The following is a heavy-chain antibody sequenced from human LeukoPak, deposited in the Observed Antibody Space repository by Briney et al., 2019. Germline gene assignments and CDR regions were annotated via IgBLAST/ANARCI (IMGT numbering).Heavy chain of an antibody. D-gene: IGHD6-6*01. CDR1: GYIFTNYW. V-gene: IGHV5-51*01. CDR3: ARRPTPIAARPFDY. J-gene: IGHJ4*02. Sequence: GESLKISCKGSGYIFTNYWIGWVRQMPGKGLEWMGIIFPGDSDTRYSPSFQGQVTISADKSVSTAYLQWSRLKASDTAMYYCARRPTPIAARPFDYWGQGTLVTVSS. CDR2: IFPGDSDT.